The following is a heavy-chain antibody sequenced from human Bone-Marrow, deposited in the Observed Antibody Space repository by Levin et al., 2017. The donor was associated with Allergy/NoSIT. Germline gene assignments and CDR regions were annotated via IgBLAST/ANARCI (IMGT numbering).Heavy chain of an antibody. CDR3: ARGSPSRWYHDAFDI. D-gene: IGHD2-15*01. CDR1: GGSFSGYY. V-gene: IGHV4-34*01. J-gene: IGHJ3*02. CDR2: INHSGST. Sequence: SGGSLRLSCAVYGGSFSGYYWSWIRQPPGKGLEWIGEINHSGSTNYNPSLKSRVTISVDTSKNQFSLKLSSVTAADTAVYYCARGSPSRWYHDAFDIWGQGTMVTVSS.